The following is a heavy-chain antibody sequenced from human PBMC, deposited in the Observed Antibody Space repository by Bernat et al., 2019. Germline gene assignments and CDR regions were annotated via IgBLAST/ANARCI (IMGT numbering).Heavy chain of an antibody. V-gene: IGHV3-21*01. Sequence: EVQLVESGGGLVKPGGSLRLSCAASGFTFSSYSMNWVRQAPGKGLEWVSSISSSSSYIYYADSVKVRFTISRDNAKNSLYLQMNSLRAEDTAVYYCARANCGGDCYFRTYPDYWGQGTLVTVSS. D-gene: IGHD2-21*02. CDR2: ISSSSSYI. J-gene: IGHJ4*02. CDR1: GFTFSSYS. CDR3: ARANCGGDCYFRTYPDY.